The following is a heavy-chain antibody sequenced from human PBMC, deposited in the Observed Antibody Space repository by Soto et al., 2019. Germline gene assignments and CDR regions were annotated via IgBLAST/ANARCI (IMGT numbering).Heavy chain of an antibody. Sequence: SVKVSCKASGGTFSSYAISWVRQAPGQGLEWMGGIIPIFGTANYAQKFQGRVTITADESTSTAYMELSSLRSEDTAVYYCASILRYLRKTFYYYYGMDVWGQGTTVTVSS. V-gene: IGHV1-69*13. CDR1: GGTFSSYA. CDR3: ASILRYLRKTFYYYYGMDV. CDR2: IIPIFGTA. D-gene: IGHD3-9*01. J-gene: IGHJ6*02.